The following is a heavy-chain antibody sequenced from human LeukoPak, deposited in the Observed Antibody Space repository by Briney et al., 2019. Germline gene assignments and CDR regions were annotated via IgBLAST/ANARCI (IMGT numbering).Heavy chain of an antibody. CDR2: INTSGGST. Sequence: PGGSLRLSCAASGFTFSSYAMTWVRQAPGKGLEWVSGINTSGGSTYYADSVKGRFTISRDNSKNTVYLQMNSLRAEDTAVYYCARTSTYYDFWSGYYLPYYFDYWGQGTLVTVSS. D-gene: IGHD3-3*01. V-gene: IGHV3-23*01. CDR3: ARTSTYYDFWSGYYLPYYFDY. CDR1: GFTFSSYA. J-gene: IGHJ4*02.